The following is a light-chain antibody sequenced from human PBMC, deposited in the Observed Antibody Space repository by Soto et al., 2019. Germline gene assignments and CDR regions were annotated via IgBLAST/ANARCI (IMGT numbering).Light chain of an antibody. V-gene: IGLV2-11*01. J-gene: IGLJ3*02. CDR3: CSYAGSYTYV. CDR2: DVT. Sequence: QSALTQPRSVSGSPGHSVTISCTGTSSNIGGYNYVSWYQQQPAKAPKLLIFDVTKRPSGVPDRFSGSKSGNAASLTISGLQAADEADYYCCSYAGSYTYVFGGGTKLTVL. CDR1: SSNIGGYNY.